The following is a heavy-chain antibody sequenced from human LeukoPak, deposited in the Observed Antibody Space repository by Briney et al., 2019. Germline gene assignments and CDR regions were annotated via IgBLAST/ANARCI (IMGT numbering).Heavy chain of an antibody. CDR3: ASGRQLGY. CDR2: IKEDGSEK. Sequence: GGSLRLSCAASGFTFSNYWMSWVRQAPGKGLEWVANIKEDGSEKYYVDSVKGRFTISRDNAWNSLYLQMSSLRAEDTAVYYCASGRQLGYWGQGTLVTVSS. V-gene: IGHV3-7*01. CDR1: GFTFSNYW. J-gene: IGHJ4*02. D-gene: IGHD6-13*01.